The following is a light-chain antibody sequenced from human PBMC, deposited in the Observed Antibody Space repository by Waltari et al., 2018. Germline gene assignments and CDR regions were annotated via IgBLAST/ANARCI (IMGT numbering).Light chain of an antibody. CDR2: AAS. Sequence: VLTQSPGTLSLAPGERATLPCRASQSVSRTLAWYQQTPGQAPSLLIYAASTRATGIPDRFSGSGSGTDFRLTISRLEPEDFAVYYCQHYVRLPATFGQGTKVEIK. J-gene: IGKJ1*01. CDR1: QSVSRT. CDR3: QHYVRLPAT. V-gene: IGKV3-20*01.